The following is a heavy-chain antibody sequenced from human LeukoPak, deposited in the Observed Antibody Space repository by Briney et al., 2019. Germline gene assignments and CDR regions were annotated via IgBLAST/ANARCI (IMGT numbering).Heavy chain of an antibody. CDR3: ARDANYHVNSDYYDAFDI. CDR2: IRGDESRK. CDR1: DFSFSNYW. V-gene: IGHV3-7*01. J-gene: IGHJ3*02. D-gene: IGHD3-22*01. Sequence: GGSLRLSCTASDFSFSNYWMTWLRQAPGKGLEWVANIRGDESRKYYLDSVTGRFTISRDNAKNSLYLQMNSLRAEDTAVYYCARDANYHVNSDYYDAFDIWGQGTMVTVSS.